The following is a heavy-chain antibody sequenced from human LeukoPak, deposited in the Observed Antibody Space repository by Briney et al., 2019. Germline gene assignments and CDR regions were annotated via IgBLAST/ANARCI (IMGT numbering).Heavy chain of an antibody. J-gene: IGHJ1*01. V-gene: IGHV3-30-3*01. Sequence: PGGSLRLSCAASGFIFSSYAIHWVRQAPGKGLEWVALISYDGNTKYYADSVQGRFTISRDSSNNMLYLQMNSLRAEDTAVYYCARDSSSWRGNFQHWGQGTLVTVSS. CDR1: GFIFSSYA. CDR2: ISYDGNTK. CDR3: ARDSSSWRGNFQH. D-gene: IGHD6-13*01.